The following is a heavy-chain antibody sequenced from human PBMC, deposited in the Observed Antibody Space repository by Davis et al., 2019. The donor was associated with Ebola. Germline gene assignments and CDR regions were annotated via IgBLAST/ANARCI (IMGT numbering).Heavy chain of an antibody. J-gene: IGHJ5*02. V-gene: IGHV3-48*01. D-gene: IGHD6-19*01. CDR3: ARRRGIAVAINNWFDP. Sequence: GESLKISCAASGFTFSSNTMTWVRQAPGKGLEWVSYISSGGRTIYYADSVKGRFSISRDNSKNTLYLQMNSLRSEDTAVYYCARRRGIAVAINNWFDPWGQGTLVTVSS. CDR1: GFTFSSNT. CDR2: ISSGGRTI.